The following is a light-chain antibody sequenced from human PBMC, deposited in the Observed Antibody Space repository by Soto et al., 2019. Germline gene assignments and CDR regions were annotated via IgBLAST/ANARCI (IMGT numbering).Light chain of an antibody. CDR1: QSISSY. CDR2: AAS. V-gene: IGKV1-39*01. CDR3: QQSYRTPRT. Sequence: DIQMTQSPSSLSASVGDRVTITCRASQSISSYLNWYQQKVGKAPKLLIYAASSLQSGVPSRFSGSESGTDFTLTISSLQPEDFATYYCQQSYRTPRTFCGGTKVDIK. J-gene: IGKJ4*01.